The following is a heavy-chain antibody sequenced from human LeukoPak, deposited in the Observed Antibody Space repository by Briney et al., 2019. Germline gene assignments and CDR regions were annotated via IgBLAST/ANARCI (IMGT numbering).Heavy chain of an antibody. CDR2: IYYSGST. CDR3: ARVSWFPGTSYYYMDV. V-gene: IGHV4-38-2*02. J-gene: IGHJ6*03. D-gene: IGHD1-1*01. Sequence: SETLSLTCTVSGYSISSGYYWGWIRQPPGKGLEWIGYIYYSGSTNYNPSLKSRVTIPVDTSKNQFSLKLSSVTAADTAVYCCARVSWFPGTSYYYMDVWGKGTTVTVSS. CDR1: GYSISSGYY.